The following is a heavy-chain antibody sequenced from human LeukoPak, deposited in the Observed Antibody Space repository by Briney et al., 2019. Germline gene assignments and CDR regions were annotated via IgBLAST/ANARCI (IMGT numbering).Heavy chain of an antibody. Sequence: PSETLSLTCAVSGGSISSSSHYWGWIRQPPGKGLEWIGEINHSGSTNYNPSLKSRVTISVDTSKIHFSLKLSSVTAADTAVYYCARRRAGLRRDLWFDPWGQGTLVTVSS. CDR3: ARRRAGLRRDLWFDP. J-gene: IGHJ5*02. D-gene: IGHD2-15*01. CDR2: INHSGST. V-gene: IGHV4-39*02. CDR1: GGSISSSSHY.